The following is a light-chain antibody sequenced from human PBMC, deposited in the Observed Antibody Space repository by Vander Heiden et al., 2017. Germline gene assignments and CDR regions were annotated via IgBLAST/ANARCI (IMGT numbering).Light chain of an antibody. CDR1: QSISPY. CDR2: AES. CDR3: QQCNSFPIT. J-gene: IGKJ5*01. Sequence: DTQMTQSSSSLSASVGDRVTITCRASQSISPYLNWYQLKPGKSPNLLIYAESNLQSGVPSRFSGSGTGTDFTLTISSLQPEDSAIYYCQQCNSFPITFGQGTRLEI. V-gene: IGKV1-39*01.